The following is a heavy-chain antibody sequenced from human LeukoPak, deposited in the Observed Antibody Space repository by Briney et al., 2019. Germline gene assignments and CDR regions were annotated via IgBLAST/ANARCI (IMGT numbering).Heavy chain of an antibody. CDR3: ASPLGDYGAYYYYGMDV. CDR1: GYTFTSYA. Sequence: ASVKVSCKASGYTFTSYAMHWVRQAPGQRLEWMGWINAGNGNTKYSQKFQGRVTITRDTSASTAYMELGSLRSEDTAVYYCASPLGDYGAYYYYGMDVWGQGTTVTVSS. CDR2: INAGNGNT. D-gene: IGHD4-17*01. V-gene: IGHV1-3*01. J-gene: IGHJ6*02.